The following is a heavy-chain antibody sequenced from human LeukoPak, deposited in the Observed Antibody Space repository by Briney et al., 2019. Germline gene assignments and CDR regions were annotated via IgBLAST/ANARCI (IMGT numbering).Heavy chain of an antibody. D-gene: IGHD4-17*01. CDR3: ARDQLGDGDYLFDS. CDR1: GFTFSRYW. CDR2: INGDGSST. J-gene: IGHJ4*02. Sequence: GGSLRLSCAASGFTFSRYWMRWVRQAPGKGLVWVSRINGDGSSTTYADSVKGRFTISRDNAKNTLYLQMDSLRAEDTAVYYCARDQLGDGDYLFDSWGQGILVTVFS. V-gene: IGHV3-74*01.